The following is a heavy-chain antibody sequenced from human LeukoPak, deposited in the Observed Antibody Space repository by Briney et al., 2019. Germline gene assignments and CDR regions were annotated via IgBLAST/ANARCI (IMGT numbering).Heavy chain of an antibody. D-gene: IGHD3-22*01. V-gene: IGHV1-69*13. CDR2: IIPIFGTA. CDR1: GYTFTGYY. J-gene: IGHJ4*02. Sequence: GASVKVSCKASGYTFTGYYMHWVRQAPGQGLEWMGGIIPIFGTANYAQKFQGRVTITADESTSTAYMELSSLRSEDTAVYYCARDGGSGYFSGDYWGQGTLVTVSS. CDR3: ARDGGSGYFSGDY.